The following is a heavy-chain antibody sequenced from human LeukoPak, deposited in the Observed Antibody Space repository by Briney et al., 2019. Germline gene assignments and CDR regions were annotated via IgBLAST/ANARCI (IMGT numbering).Heavy chain of an antibody. CDR3: ARGLYYGSGSPIDY. D-gene: IGHD3-10*01. V-gene: IGHV3-30*07. CDR1: GFTFSSYA. Sequence: GRSLRLSCAASGFTFSSYAMHWVRRAPGKGLEWVAVISYDGSNKYYVDSVKGRFTISRDSSRNTLYLQMNSLRAEDTAVYYCARGLYYGSGSPIDYWGQGTLVTVSS. J-gene: IGHJ4*02. CDR2: ISYDGSNK.